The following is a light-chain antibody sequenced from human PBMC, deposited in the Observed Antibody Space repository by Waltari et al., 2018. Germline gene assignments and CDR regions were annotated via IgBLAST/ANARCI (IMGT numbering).Light chain of an antibody. CDR2: SAS. V-gene: IGKV1-6*01. CDR3: QHYYDNPRT. CDR1: QNIYSN. Sequence: IQMTQSPSALSASVGDRVTISCRASQNIYSNLAWYQQKPGKAPKLLIYSASSLQSGIPSRFSGSGSGTDFTLTISSLQPEDSAAYYCQHYYDNPRTFGQGTKVEIK. J-gene: IGKJ1*01.